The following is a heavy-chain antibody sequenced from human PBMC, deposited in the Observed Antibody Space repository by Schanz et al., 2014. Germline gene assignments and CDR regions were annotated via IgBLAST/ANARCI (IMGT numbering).Heavy chain of an antibody. J-gene: IGHJ4*02. Sequence: EVQLVESGGGLVKPGGSLRLSCVASGFIFSSYNMNWVRQSPGKGLEWVSFLSSDSRHVYYVESAKGRFTISRDNAKXSLYLQMDSLRXXXXAVYYCARDGIAATTDFEYWGQGVLVTVSS. CDR3: ARDGIAATTDFEY. CDR1: GFIFSSYN. V-gene: IGHV3-21*06. D-gene: IGHD1-1*01. CDR2: LSSDSRHV.